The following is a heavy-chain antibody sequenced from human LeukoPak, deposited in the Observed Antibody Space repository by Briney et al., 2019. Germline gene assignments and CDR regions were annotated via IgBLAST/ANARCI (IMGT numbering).Heavy chain of an antibody. Sequence: GGSLRLSCEASGFTFGSHAMYWVRQAPGKGLEWVAGTFGSGGSPHYADPVKGRFTISRDNSRNTVYLQINSLRAEDTAVYYCGKTTVGYSSGQKPAWPVDYWGQGTLVTVSS. V-gene: IGHV3-23*01. CDR2: TFGSGGSP. CDR1: GFTFGSHA. J-gene: IGHJ4*02. CDR3: GKTTVGYSSGQKPAWPVDY. D-gene: IGHD5-18*01.